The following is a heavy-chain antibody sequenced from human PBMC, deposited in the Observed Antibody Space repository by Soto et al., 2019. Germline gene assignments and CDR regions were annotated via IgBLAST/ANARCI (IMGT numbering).Heavy chain of an antibody. CDR3: ARGEDAFFYYGLDV. J-gene: IGHJ6*02. CDR2: IYDTGISGYTPST. Sequence: SETLSLTCAVSGVSISSGFYSLRWIRPPPGKGLEWIGYIYDTGISGYTPSTSYNPSLKSRVTMSVDTSKSQFSLKLTSVTAADTAVYYCARGEDAFFYYGLDVWGQGITVTVSS. CDR1: GVSISSGFYS. V-gene: IGHV4-30-2*02.